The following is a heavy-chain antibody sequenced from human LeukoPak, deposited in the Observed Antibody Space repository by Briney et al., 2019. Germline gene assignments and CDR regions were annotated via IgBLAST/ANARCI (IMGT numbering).Heavy chain of an antibody. V-gene: IGHV4-34*01. CDR1: GGSFSGYY. CDR3: ARGVRGSGSYGAYYFDY. J-gene: IGHJ4*02. Sequence: SGTLSLTCAVYGGSFSGYYWSWIRQPPGKGLEWIGEINHSGSTNYNPSLKSRVTISVDTSKNQFSLKLSSVTAADTAVYYCARGVRGSGSYGAYYFDYWGQGTLVTVSS. D-gene: IGHD3-10*01. CDR2: INHSGST.